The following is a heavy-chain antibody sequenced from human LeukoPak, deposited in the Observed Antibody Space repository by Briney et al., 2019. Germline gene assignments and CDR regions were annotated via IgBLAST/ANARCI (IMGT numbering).Heavy chain of an antibody. V-gene: IGHV1-69*01. CDR1: GGTFIIYA. CDR2: IIPIFGTA. D-gene: IGHD2-15*01. Sequence: ASVRVSFKASGGTFIIYAISWGRQAPGQGGGRRGGIIPIFGTANYTQKFQGRVTITADESTSTAYMELSSLRSEDTAVYYCARDRTGYCSGGSCYSFGLYYYGMDVWGKGTTVTVSS. CDR3: ARDRTGYCSGGSCYSFGLYYYGMDV. J-gene: IGHJ6*04.